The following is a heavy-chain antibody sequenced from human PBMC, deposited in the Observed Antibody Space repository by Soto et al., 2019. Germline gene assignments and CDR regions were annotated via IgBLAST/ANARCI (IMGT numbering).Heavy chain of an antibody. CDR3: TTGYSYGLRNR. CDR2: IKSRSDGETI. D-gene: IGHD5-18*01. CDR1: GFPFSNAW. J-gene: IGHJ4*02. V-gene: IGHV3-15*01. Sequence: GGSLRLSCAASGFPFSNAWMFWVRQVPGKGLEWVGRIKSRSDGETIDYAAPVKGRFTISRDDSKKVLYLQMSSLKTEDTGVYYCTTGYSYGLRNRWGQGTLVTVSS.